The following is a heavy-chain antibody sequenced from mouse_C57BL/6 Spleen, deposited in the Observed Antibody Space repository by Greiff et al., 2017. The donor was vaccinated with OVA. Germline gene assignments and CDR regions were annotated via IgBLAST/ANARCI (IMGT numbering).Heavy chain of an antibody. CDR2: IDPETGGT. CDR3: TKQLRLLFAY. J-gene: IGHJ3*01. CDR1: GYTFTDYE. Sequence: VKLVESGAELVRPGASVTLSCKASGYTFTDYEMHWVKQTPVHGLEWIGAIDPETGGTAYNQKFKGKAILTADKSSSTAYMELRSLTSEDSAVYYCTKQLRLLFAYWGQGTLVTVSA. D-gene: IGHD3-2*02. V-gene: IGHV1-15*01.